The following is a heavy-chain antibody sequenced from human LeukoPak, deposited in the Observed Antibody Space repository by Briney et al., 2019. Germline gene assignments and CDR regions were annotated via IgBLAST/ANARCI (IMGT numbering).Heavy chain of an antibody. Sequence: PSETLSLTCAVYGGSFSGYYWSWIRHPPGEGLELIGEINHSGSTNYNPSLKSRVTISVDTSKNQFSLKLSSVTAADTAVYYCARGYDILTGYTRSFDYWGQGTLVTVSS. CDR1: GGSFSGYY. V-gene: IGHV4-34*01. J-gene: IGHJ4*02. CDR2: INHSGST. CDR3: ARGYDILTGYTRSFDY. D-gene: IGHD3-9*01.